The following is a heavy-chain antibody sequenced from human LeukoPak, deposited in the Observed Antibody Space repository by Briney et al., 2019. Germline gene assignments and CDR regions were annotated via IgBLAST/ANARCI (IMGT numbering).Heavy chain of an antibody. J-gene: IGHJ4*02. D-gene: IGHD2-2*01. Sequence: GGSLRLSCAASGFTFSSYSMNWVRQAPGKGLEWVSSISSSSSYIYYADSVKGRFTISRDNAKNSLYLQMNSLRAEDTAVYYCAREGGIVVPAAARLDYWGQGTLVTVSS. V-gene: IGHV3-21*01. CDR2: ISSSSSYI. CDR3: AREGGIVVPAAARLDY. CDR1: GFTFSSYS.